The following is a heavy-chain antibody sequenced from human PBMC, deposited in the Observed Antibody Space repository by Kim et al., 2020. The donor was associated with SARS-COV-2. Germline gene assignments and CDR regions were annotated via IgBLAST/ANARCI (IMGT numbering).Heavy chain of an antibody. Sequence: SETLSLTCTVSGGSISSYYWSWIRQPPGKGLEWIGYVYYSGSTNYNPPLKSRFTISVDTSKTQFSLKLSSVTAEDTAAYFCAPGVVLLGGGSYWCQATQV. J-gene: IGHJ4*02. V-gene: IGHV4-59*08. CDR1: GGSISSYY. D-gene: IGHD3-16*01. CDR2: VYYSGST. CDR3: APGVVLLGGGSY.